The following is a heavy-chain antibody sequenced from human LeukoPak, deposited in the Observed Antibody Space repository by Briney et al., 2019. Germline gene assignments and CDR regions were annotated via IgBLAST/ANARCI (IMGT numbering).Heavy chain of an antibody. CDR1: AFTFSSYA. CDR2: ISGSGGST. D-gene: IGHD7-27*01. CDR3: AKHRGRLMGTAYGMEE. Sequence: QTGGSLRLSCAASAFTFSSYAMTWVRQAPGKGLEWVSGISGSGGSTYYADSVKGRFTISRDNSKSTLYLQMNSLRAEDTAAYYCAKHRGRLMGTAYGMEEWGQGTTVTVSS. J-gene: IGHJ6*02. V-gene: IGHV3-23*01.